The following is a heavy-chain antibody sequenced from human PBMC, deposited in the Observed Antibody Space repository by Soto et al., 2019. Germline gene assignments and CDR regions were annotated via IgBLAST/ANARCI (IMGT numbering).Heavy chain of an antibody. CDR2: ISAYNGNT. D-gene: IGHD5-18*01. V-gene: IGHV1-18*01. CDR1: GYTFTSYG. J-gene: IGHJ6*02. CDR3: ARIQLWFINYYYGMDV. Sequence: QVQLVQSGAEVKKPGASVKVSCKASGYTFTSYGISWVRQAPGQGLEWMGWISAYNGNTNYAQKLQGRVTMTTDTSTSTAYMEPRSLRSDDTAVYYCARIQLWFINYYYGMDVWGQGTTVTVSS.